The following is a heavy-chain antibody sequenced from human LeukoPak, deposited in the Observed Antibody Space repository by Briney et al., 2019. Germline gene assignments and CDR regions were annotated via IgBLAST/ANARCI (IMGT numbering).Heavy chain of an antibody. J-gene: IGHJ4*02. Sequence: GGSLRLSCAASGFTVSNNYMSLVRQAPGKGLEWVSVIYSGGSTYYADSVKGRFTISRDNSKNTLYHQMNSLRAEDTAVYYCAKQSSYSSGWYPFDYWGQGTLVTVSS. V-gene: IGHV3-66*01. CDR1: GFTVSNNY. CDR3: AKQSSYSSGWYPFDY. CDR2: IYSGGST. D-gene: IGHD6-19*01.